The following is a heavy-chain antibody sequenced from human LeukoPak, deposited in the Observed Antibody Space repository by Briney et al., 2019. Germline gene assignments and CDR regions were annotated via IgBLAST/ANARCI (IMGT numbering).Heavy chain of an antibody. D-gene: IGHD3-16*01. V-gene: IGHV4-61*08. CDR1: GVSISSGGYY. CDR3: ARGLRRGGGYWYFDL. Sequence: SETLSLTCTVSGVSISSGGYYWSWLRQPPGKGLEWIGYIYHSGSTYYNPSLKSPVTISVDTSKNQFSLKLSAVTAADTAVYYCARGLRRGGGYWYFDLWGRGTLVTVSS. J-gene: IGHJ2*01. CDR2: IYHSGST.